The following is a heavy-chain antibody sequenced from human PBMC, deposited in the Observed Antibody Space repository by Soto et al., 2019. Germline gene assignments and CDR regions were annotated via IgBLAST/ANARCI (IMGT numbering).Heavy chain of an antibody. CDR2: ISYDGSNT. V-gene: IGHV3-30*18. Sequence: HPGGSLRLSCAASGLTFSSYGMHWVRQAPGKGLEWVAIISYDGSNTYYADSVKGRFTISRDNSKNTLYLQMNSLRAEDTSVYYCAKEGGLSGSYYISSSYYFDYWGQGPLVTVSS. CDR3: AKEGGLSGSYYISSSYYFDY. D-gene: IGHD1-26*01. J-gene: IGHJ4*02. CDR1: GLTFSSYG.